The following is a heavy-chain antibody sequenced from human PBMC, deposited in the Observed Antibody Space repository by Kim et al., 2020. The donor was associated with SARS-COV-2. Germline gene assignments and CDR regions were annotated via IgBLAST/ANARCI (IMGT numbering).Heavy chain of an antibody. CDR1: GGSISSYY. CDR2: IYTSGST. J-gene: IGHJ3*02. CDR3: ARALVYCSSTSCSLRAFDI. Sequence: SETLSLTCTVSGGSISSYYWSWIRQPAGKGLEWIGRIYTSGSTNYNPSLKSRVTMSVDTSKNQFSLKLSSVTAADTAVYYCARALVYCSSTSCSLRAFDIWGQGTMVTVSS. V-gene: IGHV4-4*07. D-gene: IGHD2-2*01.